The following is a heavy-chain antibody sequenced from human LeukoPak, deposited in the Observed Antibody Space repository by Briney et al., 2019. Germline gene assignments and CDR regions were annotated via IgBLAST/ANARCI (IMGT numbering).Heavy chain of an antibody. J-gene: IGHJ4*02. V-gene: IGHV1-46*01. CDR3: ARDSPDSSRWYPLDY. CDR2: INPSGGST. CDR1: GYTFTSYY. D-gene: IGHD6-13*01. Sequence: ASVNVSCKASGYTFTSYYMHWVRQAPGQGLEWMGIINPSGGSTSYAQKFQGRVTMTRGTSTSTVYMELSSLRSEDTAVYYCARDSPDSSRWYPLDYWGQGTLVTVSS.